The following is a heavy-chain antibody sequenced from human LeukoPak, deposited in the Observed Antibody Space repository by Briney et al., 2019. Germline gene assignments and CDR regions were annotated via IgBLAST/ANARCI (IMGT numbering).Heavy chain of an antibody. D-gene: IGHD6-13*01. CDR1: GYSISSGYY. J-gene: IGHJ5*02. Sequence: SETLSLTCTVSGYSISSGYYWTWIRQPPGKGLEWIWGIYHSGSTYNNPSLKSRVTISVDTSKNQFSLKLSSVTAADTAVYYCARRRSSWSRKHNWFDPWGQGTLVTVSS. CDR2: IYHSGST. CDR3: ARRRSSWSRKHNWFDP. V-gene: IGHV4-38-2*02.